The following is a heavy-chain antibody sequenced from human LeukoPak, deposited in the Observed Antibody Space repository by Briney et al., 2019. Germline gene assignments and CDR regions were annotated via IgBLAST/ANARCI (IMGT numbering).Heavy chain of an antibody. CDR1: GFTFSNYA. J-gene: IGHJ4*02. Sequence: PGGSLRLSCGVSGFTFSNYAMSWVRQAPGKGLEWVSGISGSGGSTYHTDPMKGRFTISRDNSKNTLYLQMNSLRADDTAVYFCARAGQQLVPYYFNYWGQGILVTVSS. V-gene: IGHV3-23*01. CDR2: ISGSGGST. CDR3: ARAGQQLVPYYFNY. D-gene: IGHD6-13*01.